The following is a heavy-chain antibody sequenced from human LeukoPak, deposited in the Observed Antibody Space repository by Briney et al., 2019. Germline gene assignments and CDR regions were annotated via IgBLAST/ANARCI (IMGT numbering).Heavy chain of an antibody. CDR2: VYTSGSP. Sequence: PSETLSLTCTVSSGSINSYYWTWIRQPAGKGLEWLGRVYTSGSPNYNPSLKGRVTMSLDTSKNQFSLKLSSVTAADTAVYYCARDRYYDSSGYYWYFDLWGRGTLVTVSS. V-gene: IGHV4-4*07. CDR1: SGSINSYY. D-gene: IGHD3-22*01. CDR3: ARDRYYDSSGYYWYFDL. J-gene: IGHJ2*01.